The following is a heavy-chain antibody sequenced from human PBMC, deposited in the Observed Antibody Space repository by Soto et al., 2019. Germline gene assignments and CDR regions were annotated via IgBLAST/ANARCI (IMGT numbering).Heavy chain of an antibody. V-gene: IGHV4-39*01. D-gene: IGHD5-18*01. CDR1: GGSISSSSYY. J-gene: IGHJ4*02. CDR3: ARGHPAMGYYFDY. CDR2: IYYSGST. Sequence: PSETLSLTCTVSGGSISSSSYYWGWIRQPPGKGLEWIGSIYYSGSTYYNPSLKSRVTISVDTSKNQFSLKLSSVTAADTAVYYCARGHPAMGYYFDYWGQGTLVTVSS.